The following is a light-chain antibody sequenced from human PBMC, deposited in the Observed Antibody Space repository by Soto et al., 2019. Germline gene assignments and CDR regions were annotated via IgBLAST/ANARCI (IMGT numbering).Light chain of an antibody. CDR2: RND. CDR1: SSNVGRSY. J-gene: IGLJ2*01. V-gene: IGLV1-47*01. CDR3: AAWDKSLSGYVA. Sequence: QSVLTQPPSASGTPGQRVTISCSGSSSNVGRSYVYWYQQLPGTAPKLLIYRNDQRPSGVPDRFSGSKSGTSASLAITGLRSEDEADYYCAAWDKSLSGYVAFGGGTKLTVL.